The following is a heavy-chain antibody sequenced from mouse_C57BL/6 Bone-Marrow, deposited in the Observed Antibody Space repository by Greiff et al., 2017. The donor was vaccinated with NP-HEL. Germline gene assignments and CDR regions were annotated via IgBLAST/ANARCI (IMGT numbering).Heavy chain of an antibody. Sequence: QVQLQQSGAELVRPGTSVKMSCKASGYTFTNYWIGWAKQRPGHGLEWIGDIYPGGGYTNYNEKFKGKATLTADKSSSTAYMHFSSLTSEDSAIYYCARSGNYYGFAYWGQGTLVTVSA. J-gene: IGHJ3*01. CDR3: ARSGNYYGFAY. CDR1: GYTFTNYW. V-gene: IGHV1-63*01. D-gene: IGHD1-1*01. CDR2: IYPGGGYT.